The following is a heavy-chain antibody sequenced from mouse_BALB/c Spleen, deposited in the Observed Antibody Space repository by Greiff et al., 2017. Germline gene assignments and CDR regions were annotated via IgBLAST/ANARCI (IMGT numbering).Heavy chain of an antibody. CDR1: GYTFTSYW. J-gene: IGHJ2*01. CDR2: IYPGDGDT. D-gene: IGHD2-4*01. CDR3: ARWGIYYDYDAAWFAY. Sequence: QVQLKQSGAELARPGASVKLSCKASGYTFTSYWMQWVKQRPGQGLEWIGAIYPGDGDTRYTQKFKGKATLTADKSSSTAYMQLSSLASEDSAVYYCARWGIYYDYDAAWFAYWGQGTTLTVSS. V-gene: IGHV1-87*01.